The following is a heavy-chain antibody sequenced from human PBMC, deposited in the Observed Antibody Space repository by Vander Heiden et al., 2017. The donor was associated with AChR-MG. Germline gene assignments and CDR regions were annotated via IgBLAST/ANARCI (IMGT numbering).Heavy chain of an antibody. J-gene: IGHJ4*02. CDR1: GYTFITYY. CDR3: ARDLSGDGGGCRDY. D-gene: IGHD2-21*01. Sequence: QVQLVQSGAEVKRPGASGKVSCKASGYTFITYYIHWVRQAPGQGLEWMGIINPRSGDGNYAEKFQDRVTMTSDTSTATVYMEISSLRQEDTAIYYCARDLSGDGGGCRDYWGQGALVTVSS. V-gene: IGHV1-46*01. CDR2: INPRSGDG.